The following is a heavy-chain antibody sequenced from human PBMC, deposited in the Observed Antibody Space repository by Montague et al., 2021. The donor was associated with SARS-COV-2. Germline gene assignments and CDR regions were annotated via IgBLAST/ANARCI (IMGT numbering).Heavy chain of an antibody. D-gene: IGHD6-13*01. V-gene: IGHV4-31*03. J-gene: IGHJ5*02. CDR3: ARDRDEAAAGTREFYP. CDR1: GGSISSGEYY. Sequence: TLSLTCTVSGGSISSGEYYWNWIRQLPGKGLKWIGYIDYSGSTYYHPSLKGRVSISMDRSKNQLSLKLRSVSAADTAVYFCARDRDEAAAGTREFYPWGQGTHVTVSS. CDR2: IDYSGST.